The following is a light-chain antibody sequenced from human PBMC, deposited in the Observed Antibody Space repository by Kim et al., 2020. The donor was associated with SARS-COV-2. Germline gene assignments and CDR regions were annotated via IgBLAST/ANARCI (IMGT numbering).Light chain of an antibody. V-gene: IGKV1-5*03. CDR2: KAS. Sequence: DIQMTQSPSTLSASVGDRVTITCRASQSISSWLAWYQQKPGKAPKLLIYKASSLESGVPSRFSGSGSGTEFTLTISSLQPDDFATYYCQQYNSLWTFGQGTKEDIK. CDR1: QSISSW. J-gene: IGKJ1*01. CDR3: QQYNSLWT.